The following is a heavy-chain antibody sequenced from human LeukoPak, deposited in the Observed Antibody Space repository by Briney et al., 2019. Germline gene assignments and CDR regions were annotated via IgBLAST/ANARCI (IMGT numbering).Heavy chain of an antibody. V-gene: IGHV3-74*01. D-gene: IGHD2-21*02. Sequence: GGSLRLSCAASGFAFSTYWMHWVRQAPGKGLVWVSRIDSDGTRTTYADSVKGRFTISRDNAKSTLYLQMNSLRAEDTAVYYCARSPNCGGDCSWGQGTLVTVSS. J-gene: IGHJ5*02. CDR1: GFAFSTYW. CDR2: IDSDGTRT. CDR3: ARSPNCGGDCS.